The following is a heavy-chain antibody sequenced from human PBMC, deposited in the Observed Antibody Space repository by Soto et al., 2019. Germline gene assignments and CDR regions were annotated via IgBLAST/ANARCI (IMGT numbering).Heavy chain of an antibody. D-gene: IGHD5-12*01. CDR2: IYYSGST. J-gene: IGHJ4*02. CDR1: GGSISSYY. V-gene: IGHV4-59*08. CDR3: ARHASGYDRRYFDY. Sequence: SETLSLTCTVSGGSISSYYWSWIRQPPGKGLEWIGYIYYSGSTNYNPSIKSRVTISVDTSKNQFSLKLSSVTAADTAVYYCARHASGYDRRYFDYWGQGTLVTVSS.